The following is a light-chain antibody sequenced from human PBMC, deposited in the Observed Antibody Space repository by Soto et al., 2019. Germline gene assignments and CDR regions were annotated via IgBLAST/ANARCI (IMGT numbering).Light chain of an antibody. J-gene: IGLJ1*01. Sequence: QSALTQPLSVSGSPGQSVAISCTGTSNDVGAYDHVSWYQHSPDKAPKLLIFDVNKRPSGVPDRFSGSKSGNTASLTISGLQADDEAEYFCSSFAGTYSLYIFGSGTNLTVL. V-gene: IGLV2-11*01. CDR1: SNDVGAYDH. CDR2: DVN. CDR3: SSFAGTYSLYI.